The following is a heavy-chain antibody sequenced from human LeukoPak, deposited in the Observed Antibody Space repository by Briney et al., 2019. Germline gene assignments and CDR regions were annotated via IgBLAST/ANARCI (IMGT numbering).Heavy chain of an antibody. D-gene: IGHD6-19*01. V-gene: IGHV1-69*13. Sequence: AASVKVSCKASGGTFSSYAISWVRQAPGQGLEWMGGIIPIFGTANYAQKFQGRVTITADESTSTAYMELSSLRSEDTAVYYRARGPEPKRMQWPDYWGQGTLVTVSS. CDR3: ARGPEPKRMQWPDY. CDR2: IIPIFGTA. CDR1: GGTFSSYA. J-gene: IGHJ4*02.